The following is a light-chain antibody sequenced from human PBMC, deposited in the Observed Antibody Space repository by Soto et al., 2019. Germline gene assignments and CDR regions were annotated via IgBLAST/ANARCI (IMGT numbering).Light chain of an antibody. CDR1: QSVLYSSNNKNY. V-gene: IGKV4-1*01. J-gene: IGKJ1*01. CDR3: QQYYSTPPT. CDR2: WAS. Sequence: DIVMTQSPDSLAVSLGERATINCKSSQSVLYSSNNKNYLAWYQQKPGQPPKLLIYWASTRESGVPDRVSGSGSGTDVTLTISSLQAEDVAVYYCQQYYSTPPTFGQGTKVDIK.